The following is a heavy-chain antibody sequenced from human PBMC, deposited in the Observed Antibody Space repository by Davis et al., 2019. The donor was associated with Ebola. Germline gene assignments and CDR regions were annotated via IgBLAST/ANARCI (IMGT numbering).Heavy chain of an antibody. CDR3: ARDPPDTAMVTSYYYYGMDV. V-gene: IGHV1-69*04. CDR2: IIPILGIA. Sequence: SVKVSCKASGGTFSSYAISWVRQAPGQGLEWMGRIIPILGIANYAQKFQGRVTITADKSTSTAYMELSSLRSEDTAVYYCARDPPDTAMVTSYYYYGMDVWGQGTTVTVSS. CDR1: GGTFSSYA. D-gene: IGHD5-18*01. J-gene: IGHJ6*02.